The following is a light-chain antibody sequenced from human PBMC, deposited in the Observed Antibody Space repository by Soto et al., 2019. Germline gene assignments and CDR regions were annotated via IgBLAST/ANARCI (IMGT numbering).Light chain of an antibody. CDR3: QSFDRSLSGRV. CDR1: SSNNGAGYY. J-gene: IGLJ3*02. CDR2: GNN. Sequence: QSALTQPPSVSGAPGQRVTISCTGSSSNNGAGYYVHWYQQLPGTAPKLLIFGNNNRPSGVPDRFSGSKSRTSASLAITGLQAEDEADYYCQSFDRSLSGRVFGGGTKLTVL. V-gene: IGLV1-40*01.